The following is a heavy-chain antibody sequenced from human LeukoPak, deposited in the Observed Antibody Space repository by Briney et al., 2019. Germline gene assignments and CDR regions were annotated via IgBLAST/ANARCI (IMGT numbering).Heavy chain of an antibody. V-gene: IGHV3-53*01. CDR3: ARASYGDPYYFDY. D-gene: IGHD4-17*01. J-gene: IGHJ4*02. CDR1: GFTFRYYA. CDR2: IYSGGST. Sequence: GGSLRLSCAASGFTFRYYALSWVRQAPGKGLEWVSVIYSGGSTYYADSVKGRFTISRDNSKNTLYLQMNSLRAEDTAVYYCARASYGDPYYFDYWGQGTLVTVSS.